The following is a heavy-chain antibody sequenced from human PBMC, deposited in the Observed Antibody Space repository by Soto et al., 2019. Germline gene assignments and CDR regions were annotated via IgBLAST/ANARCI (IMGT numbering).Heavy chain of an antibody. CDR1: GGSFSGYY. CDR2: INHSGST. CDR3: AINYDFWSYNWFDP. V-gene: IGHV4-34*01. Sequence: PSETLSLTCAVYGGSFSGYYWSWIRQPPGKGLEWIGEINHSGSTNYNPSLKSRVTISVDTSKNQFSLKLSSVTAADTAVYYCAINYDFWSYNWFDPWGQGTLVTVSS. J-gene: IGHJ5*02. D-gene: IGHD3-3*01.